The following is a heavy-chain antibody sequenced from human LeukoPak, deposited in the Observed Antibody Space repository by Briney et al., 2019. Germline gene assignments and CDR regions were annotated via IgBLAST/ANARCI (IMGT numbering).Heavy chain of an antibody. CDR1: GGSFSGYY. V-gene: IGHV4-34*01. Sequence: SETLSLTCAVYGGSFSGYYWSWIRQPPGKGLEWIGEINHSGSTNYNPSLKSRVTISVDTSKNQFSLKLSSVTAADTAVCYCARQGYYYDSSGYRPHWFDPWGQGTLVTVSS. CDR3: ARQGYYYDSSGYRPHWFDP. CDR2: INHSGST. J-gene: IGHJ5*02. D-gene: IGHD3-22*01.